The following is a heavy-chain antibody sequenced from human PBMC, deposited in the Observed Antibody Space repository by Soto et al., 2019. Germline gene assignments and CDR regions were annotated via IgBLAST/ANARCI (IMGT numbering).Heavy chain of an antibody. V-gene: IGHV3-30*18. CDR3: AKDRRDGEYNSVYDF. D-gene: IGHD4-17*01. Sequence: QVQLAESGGGVVQPGRSLRLSCIGSGFRFSDYGMHWVRQGPGKGLEWVAMMSFDGTYKYSADSVKGRFIISRDNSKNTMYLQMNSLRAEDTAVYYCAKDRRDGEYNSVYDFRGQGTLVTVSS. CDR1: GFRFSDYG. CDR2: MSFDGTYK. J-gene: IGHJ4*02.